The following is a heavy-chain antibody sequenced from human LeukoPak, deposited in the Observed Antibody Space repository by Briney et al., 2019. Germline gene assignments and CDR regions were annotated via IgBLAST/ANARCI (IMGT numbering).Heavy chain of an antibody. V-gene: IGHV4-34*01. CDR3: ARGLHYNILTGGMDV. Sequence: SETLSLTCAVFGGSFSGYYWSWIRQSPEKGLEWIGEMSHTGATNYNPSLKSRVTVSVDTSKKQFSLNLRSVAAADTAVYYCARGLHYNILTGGMDVWGQGTTVIVSS. CDR1: GGSFSGYY. J-gene: IGHJ6*02. D-gene: IGHD3-9*01. CDR2: MSHTGAT.